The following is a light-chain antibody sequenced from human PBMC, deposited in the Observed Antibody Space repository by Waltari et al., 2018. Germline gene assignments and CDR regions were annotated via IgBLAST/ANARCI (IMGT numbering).Light chain of an antibody. CDR3: QQSYTIPQA. CDR1: QSISSY. J-gene: IGKJ2*01. V-gene: IGKV1-39*01. CDR2: AAS. Sequence: DIQMTQSPSSLSASVGDRVTITCRASQSISSYLNWYQQKPGRAPKLLICAASILQRGVPSRFSGSGSGTDFTLTISSLQPGDFATYYCQQSYTIPQAFGQGTKLEI.